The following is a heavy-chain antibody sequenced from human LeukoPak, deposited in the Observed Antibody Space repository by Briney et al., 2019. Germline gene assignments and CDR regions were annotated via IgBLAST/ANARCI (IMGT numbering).Heavy chain of an antibody. CDR1: GGSISSDSYY. V-gene: IGHV4-39*07. D-gene: IGHD3-22*01. J-gene: IGHJ4*02. CDR2: IDYSGSA. CDR3: ARDIRGNYFDTSGFDY. Sequence: SETLPLTCSVSGGSISSDSYYWGWIRQPPGKGLEWIGTIDYSGSAYYNPSLKSRVTISVDTSKNQFSLKLSSVTAADTAVYYCARDIRGNYFDTSGFDYWSQGTLVTVSS.